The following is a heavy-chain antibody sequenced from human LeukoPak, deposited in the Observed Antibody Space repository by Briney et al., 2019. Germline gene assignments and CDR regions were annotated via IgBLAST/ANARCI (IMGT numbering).Heavy chain of an antibody. V-gene: IGHV3-74*01. J-gene: IGHJ4*02. D-gene: IGHD2-8*01. CDR3: ARVEEGYCTNGVRPTLDY. CDR1: GFTFSSYW. CDR2: INSDGSST. Sequence: GGSLRLSCAASGFTFSSYWMHWVRQAPGKGLVRVSRINSDGSSTSYADSVKGRFTISRDNAKNTLYLQMNSLRAEDTAVYYCARVEEGYCTNGVRPTLDYWGQGTLVTVSS.